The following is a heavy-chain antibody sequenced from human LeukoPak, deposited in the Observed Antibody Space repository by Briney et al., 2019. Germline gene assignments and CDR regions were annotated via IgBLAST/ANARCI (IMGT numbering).Heavy chain of an antibody. J-gene: IGHJ4*02. CDR1: GYSLSSGYY. CDR2: IYHSGST. Sequence: SETLSLTCTVSGYSLSSGYYWGWIRQPPGKGLEWIGSIYHSGSTYYNPSLKSRVTISVDTSKNQFSLKLSSVTAADTAVYYCARIWDYSNYDYFDYWGQGTLVTVSS. CDR3: ARIWDYSNYDYFDY. D-gene: IGHD4-11*01. V-gene: IGHV4-38-2*02.